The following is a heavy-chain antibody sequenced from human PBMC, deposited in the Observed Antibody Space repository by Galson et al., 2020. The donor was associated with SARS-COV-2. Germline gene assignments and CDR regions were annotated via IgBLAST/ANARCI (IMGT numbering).Heavy chain of an antibody. V-gene: IGHV4-59*08. CDR3: ARRLQYYRGMDV. CDR1: GGSISSYY. Sequence: SETLSLTCTVSGGSISSYYWNWIRQPPGKGLEWIGYVHESGSTNYSPSLKSRVTISVDTSKNQFSLKVKSVTAADTAVYYCARRLQYYRGMDVWGQGTTFSVSS. J-gene: IGHJ6*02. CDR2: VHESGST.